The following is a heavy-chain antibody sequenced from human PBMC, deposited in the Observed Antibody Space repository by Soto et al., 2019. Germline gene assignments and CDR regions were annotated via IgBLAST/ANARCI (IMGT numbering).Heavy chain of an antibody. V-gene: IGHV1-69*01. CDR1: GGTFSNYA. D-gene: IGHD2-2*01. CDR3: ARSQGSSTSLEIYYYYYYGMDV. J-gene: IGHJ6*02. CDR2: IIPISGTA. Sequence: QVQLVQSGAGVKKPGSSVKVSCKASGGTFSNYAISWVRQAPGQGLEWMGGIIPISGTANYAQKFQGRVTITAGELTSTAYMELSSLRSEDTAVYYCARSQGSSTSLEIYYYYYYGMDVWGQGTTVTVSS.